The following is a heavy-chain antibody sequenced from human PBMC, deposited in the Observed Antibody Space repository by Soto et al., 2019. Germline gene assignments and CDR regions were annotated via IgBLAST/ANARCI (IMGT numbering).Heavy chain of an antibody. CDR3: ARDGEGRRDGYDY. Sequence: ASVKLYCNASGGTFSSYAISWVRQAPGQGLEWMGGIIPIFGTANYAQKFQGRVTITADESTSTAYMELSSLRSEDTAVYYCARDGEGRRDGYDYWGQGTLVTVSS. CDR2: IIPIFGTA. V-gene: IGHV1-69*13. D-gene: IGHD5-12*01. J-gene: IGHJ4*02. CDR1: GGTFSSYA.